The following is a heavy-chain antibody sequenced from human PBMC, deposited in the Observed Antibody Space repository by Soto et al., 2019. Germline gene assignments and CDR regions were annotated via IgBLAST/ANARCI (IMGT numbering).Heavy chain of an antibody. Sequence: SETLSLTCTVSGGSISSSSYYWGWIRQPPGKGLEWIGSIYYSGSTYYNPSLKSRVTISVDTSKNQFSLKLSSVTAADTAVYYCARLYDSSGYYYAYYFDYWGQGTLVTVSS. V-gene: IGHV4-39*01. CDR2: IYYSGST. CDR1: GGSISSSSYY. D-gene: IGHD3-22*01. J-gene: IGHJ4*02. CDR3: ARLYDSSGYYYAYYFDY.